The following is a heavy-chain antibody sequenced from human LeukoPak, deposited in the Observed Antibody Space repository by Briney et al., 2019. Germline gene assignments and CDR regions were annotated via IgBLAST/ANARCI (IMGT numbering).Heavy chain of an antibody. V-gene: IGHV1-46*01. Sequence: GASVKVSCKASGYTFTNYYMHWVRQAPGQGLEWMGIINPSGGSTSYAQKFQGRVTMTRDTSTSTVYMELSSLRSEDTAVYYCAREDTIFGVVTWYYFDYWGQGTLVTVSS. J-gene: IGHJ4*02. D-gene: IGHD3-3*01. CDR2: INPSGGST. CDR1: GYTFTNYY. CDR3: AREDTIFGVVTWYYFDY.